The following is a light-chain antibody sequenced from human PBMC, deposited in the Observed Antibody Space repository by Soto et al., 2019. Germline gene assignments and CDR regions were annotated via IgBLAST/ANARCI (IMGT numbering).Light chain of an antibody. Sequence: QSVLTQPPSASGSPGQSVTISCTGTSSDVGAYHYVSWYQQHAGKAPKLVIYEVTKRPSGVPDRFSGSKSANTASLTVSGLQAEDEADYYCSSFASRNTWVFGGGTKLTVL. CDR1: SSDVGAYHY. J-gene: IGLJ3*02. V-gene: IGLV2-8*01. CDR2: EVT. CDR3: SSFASRNTWV.